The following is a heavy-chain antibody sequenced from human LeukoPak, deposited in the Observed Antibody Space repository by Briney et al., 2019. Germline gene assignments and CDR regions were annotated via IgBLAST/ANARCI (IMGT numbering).Heavy chain of an antibody. V-gene: IGHV5-51*01. D-gene: IGHD3-10*01. CDR1: GYSFTSFW. CDR2: IYPGDSDT. CDR3: ARSRITMVRGVIIGSENDAFDI. Sequence: GESLKISCKASGYSFTSFWIAWVRQMPGKGLEWMGIIYPGDSDTRYSPSFQGQVTMSADKSITTAYLQWSSLKASDTAMYYCARSRITMVRGVIIGSENDAFDIWGQGTMVTVSS. J-gene: IGHJ3*02.